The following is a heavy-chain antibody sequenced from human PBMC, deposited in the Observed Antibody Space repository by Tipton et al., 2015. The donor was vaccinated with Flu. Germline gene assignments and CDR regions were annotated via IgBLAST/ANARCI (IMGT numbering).Heavy chain of an antibody. D-gene: IGHD2-2*01. CDR1: GGSIGSYY. Sequence: GLVKPSETLSLTCTVSGGSIGSYYWNWIRQPPGKGLEWIGYIYNNAYTKYNPSLENRVTISVDTSKKQFSLQLRSVTAADTAVYYCARDPPLGMPDFFDYWGRGTLVTASS. V-gene: IGHV4-59*12. CDR3: ARDPPLGMPDFFDY. J-gene: IGHJ4*02. CDR2: IYNNAYT.